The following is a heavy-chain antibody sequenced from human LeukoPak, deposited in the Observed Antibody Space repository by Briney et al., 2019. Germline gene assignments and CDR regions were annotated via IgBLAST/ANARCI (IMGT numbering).Heavy chain of an antibody. J-gene: IGHJ3*02. Sequence: GGSLRLSCAASGFTFSSYSMNWVRQAPGKGLEWVSYISSSSTIYYADSVKGRFTISRDNAKNSLYLQMNSLRAEDTAVYYCARSSDSSSWYTGAFDIWGQGTMVTVSS. D-gene: IGHD6-13*01. CDR1: GFTFSSYS. V-gene: IGHV3-48*01. CDR3: ARSSDSSSWYTGAFDI. CDR2: ISSSSTI.